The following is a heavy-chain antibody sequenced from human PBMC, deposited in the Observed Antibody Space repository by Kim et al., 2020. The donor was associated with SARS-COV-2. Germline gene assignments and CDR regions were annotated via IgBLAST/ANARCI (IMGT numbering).Heavy chain of an antibody. CDR2: T. J-gene: IGHJ4*02. Sequence: TDTAAPVKGRSTISRYDAKNTLYLQMNSLKTEDTAVYYCTGVPAAIRDYWGQGTLVTVSS. CDR3: TGVPAAIRDY. D-gene: IGHD2-2*02. V-gene: IGHV3-15*01.